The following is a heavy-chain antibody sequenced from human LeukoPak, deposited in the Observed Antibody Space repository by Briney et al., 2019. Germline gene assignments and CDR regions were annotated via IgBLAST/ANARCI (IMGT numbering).Heavy chain of an antibody. CDR2: ITTSGNTI. CDR3: ARDSYYSSDY. CDR1: GFTVSSNY. Sequence: GGSLRLSCAASGFTVSSNYMCWVRQAPGKGLEWISFITTSGNTIYYADSVKGRFTISRDNAKNSLYLQMNSLRAEDTAVYYCARDSYYSSDYWGQGTLVTVSS. V-gene: IGHV3-11*04. J-gene: IGHJ4*02. D-gene: IGHD3-22*01.